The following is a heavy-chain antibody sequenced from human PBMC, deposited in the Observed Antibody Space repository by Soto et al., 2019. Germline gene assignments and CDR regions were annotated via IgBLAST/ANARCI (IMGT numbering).Heavy chain of an antibody. CDR3: ARDVRYNSGCSEY. CDR2: INPNSGVT. J-gene: IGHJ4*02. CDR1: GYTFTGSY. Sequence: ASVKVSCKASGYTFTGSYIHWVRQAPGQGLEWMGWINPNSGVTNYAQNFQGRVTMTRDTSSSTVYKEVSRLRSDDTGVYYCARDVRYNSGCSEYWGQGTRVTVSS. V-gene: IGHV1-2*02. D-gene: IGHD6-19*01.